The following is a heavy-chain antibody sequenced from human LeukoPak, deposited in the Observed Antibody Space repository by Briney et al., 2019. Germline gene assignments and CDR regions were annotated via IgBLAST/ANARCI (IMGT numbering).Heavy chain of an antibody. J-gene: IGHJ4*02. Sequence: ASVKVSCKASGGTFSSYALSWVRQAPGQGLEWMGGIIPMFGTANYAQKFQGRVTITADESTSTAYMELSSLRSEDTAVYYCATGGWFGESRGVYWGQGTLVTVSS. CDR2: IIPMFGTA. CDR1: GGTFSSYA. CDR3: ATGGWFGESRGVY. D-gene: IGHD3-10*01. V-gene: IGHV1-69*13.